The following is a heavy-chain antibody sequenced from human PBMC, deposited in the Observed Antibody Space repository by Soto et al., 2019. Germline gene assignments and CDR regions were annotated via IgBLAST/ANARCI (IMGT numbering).Heavy chain of an antibody. J-gene: IGHJ5*02. CDR2: MNPNTGNA. D-gene: IGHD1-7*01. CDR1: GYTFTSAD. V-gene: IGHV1-8*01. Sequence: QVQLVQSGAEVKKPGASVKLSCKAFGYTFTSADINWVRQTTGQGLEWMGWMNPNTGNAGYAQKFQGRVIMTRDTTISTAYMELTSLTSDDTAVYFCARDVIGTTDCFDPWGQGTLVTVSS. CDR3: ARDVIGTTDCFDP.